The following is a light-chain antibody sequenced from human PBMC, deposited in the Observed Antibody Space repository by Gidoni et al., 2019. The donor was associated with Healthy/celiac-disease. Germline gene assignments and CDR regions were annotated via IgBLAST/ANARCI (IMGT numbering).Light chain of an antibody. Sequence: EIVMTQSTATLSVSPGESATLSCRASQSVSSNLAWYQQKPGQAPRLLIYGASTRATGIPARFSGSGSGTEFTLTISSLQSEDFAVYYCQQYNNWPPLTFXGXTKVXIK. CDR3: QQYNNWPPLT. V-gene: IGKV3-15*01. J-gene: IGKJ4*01. CDR2: GAS. CDR1: QSVSSN.